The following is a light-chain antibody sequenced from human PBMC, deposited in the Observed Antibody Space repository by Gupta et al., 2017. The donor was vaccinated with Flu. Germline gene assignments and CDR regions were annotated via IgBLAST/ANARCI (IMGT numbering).Light chain of an antibody. CDR2: EGT. V-gene: IGLV2-23*01. Sequence: QSALTQPASVSGSPGQSITISCPGTSSDVGYSDRVSWYQQHPGKVPNLLIYEGTQRPSGVSNRLSGPKSGNTASLTISGLQAEDEADYYCCSYANTSTFVFGTGTKVTVL. CDR3: CSYANTSTFV. J-gene: IGLJ1*01. CDR1: SSDVGYSDR.